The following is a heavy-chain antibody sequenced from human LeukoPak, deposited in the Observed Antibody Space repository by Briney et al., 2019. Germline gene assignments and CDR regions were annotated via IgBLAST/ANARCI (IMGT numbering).Heavy chain of an antibody. Sequence: SETLSLTCTVSGGSISSAYYYWPWVRQPPGKGLEWIGYSFYSGTTYYNPSLESRAAISVDTSKNQFSLKLTSVTAADTAVYYCAGFRYYFDYWGQGTLVTVSS. CDR3: AGFRYYFDY. J-gene: IGHJ4*02. V-gene: IGHV4-30-4*02. CDR2: SFYSGTT. CDR1: GGSISSAYYY.